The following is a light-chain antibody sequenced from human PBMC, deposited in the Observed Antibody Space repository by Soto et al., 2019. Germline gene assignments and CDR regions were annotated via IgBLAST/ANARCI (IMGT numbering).Light chain of an antibody. CDR2: AAS. CDR3: QQLNSPLT. J-gene: IGKJ4*01. Sequence: IQLTQSPSSLSASVGDRVTITCRASQGISSYLAWYQQKPGKAPKLLIYAASTLQSGAPSRFSGSGSGTDFTLTNSSLQPEDFATYYYQQLNSPLTFGGGNKVEIK. CDR1: QGISSY. V-gene: IGKV1-9*01.